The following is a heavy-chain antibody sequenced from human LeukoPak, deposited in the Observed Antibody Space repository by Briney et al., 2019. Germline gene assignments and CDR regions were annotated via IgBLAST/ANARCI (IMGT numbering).Heavy chain of an antibody. CDR1: GFTFSSYA. Sequence: GGSLRLSCAASGFTFSSYAMSWVRQAPGKGLEWVSAISGSGGSTYYADSVKGRFTISRDNSKNTLYLQVNSLRAEDTAVYYCARHSSGWYFSSEIDYWGQGTLVTVSS. D-gene: IGHD6-19*01. CDR3: ARHSSGWYFSSEIDY. V-gene: IGHV3-23*01. CDR2: ISGSGGST. J-gene: IGHJ4*02.